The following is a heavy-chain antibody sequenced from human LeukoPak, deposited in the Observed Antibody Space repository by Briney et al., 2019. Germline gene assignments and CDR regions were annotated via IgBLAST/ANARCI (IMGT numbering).Heavy chain of an antibody. Sequence: MSSETLSLTCAVYGGSFSGYYWSWIRQPPGKGLEWIGEINHSGSTNYNPSLKSRVTISVDTSKNQFSLKLSSVTAADTAVYYCARIRSPIPQYSSGWPYYFDYWGQGTLVTVSS. CDR2: INHSGST. CDR3: ARIRSPIPQYSSGWPYYFDY. V-gene: IGHV4-34*01. CDR1: GGSFSGYY. J-gene: IGHJ4*02. D-gene: IGHD6-19*01.